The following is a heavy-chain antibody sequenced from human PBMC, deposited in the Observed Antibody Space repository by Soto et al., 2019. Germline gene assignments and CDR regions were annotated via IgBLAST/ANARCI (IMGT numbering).Heavy chain of an antibody. CDR1: GYSFTSYR. J-gene: IGHJ6*02. CDR2: IDPSDSYT. Sequence: PGESLKISCKGSGYSFTSYRISWVRQMPGKGLEWMGRIDPSDSYTNYSPSFQGHVTISADKSISTAYLQWSSLKASDTAMYYCARHVGGGGYCSSTSCQYYYYGMDVWGQGTTVTVSS. V-gene: IGHV5-10-1*01. CDR3: ARHVGGGGYCSSTSCQYYYYGMDV. D-gene: IGHD2-2*01.